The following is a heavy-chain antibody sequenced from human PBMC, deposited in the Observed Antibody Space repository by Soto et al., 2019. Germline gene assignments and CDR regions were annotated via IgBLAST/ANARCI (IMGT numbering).Heavy chain of an antibody. CDR1: GYTFTSYA. Sequence: GASVKVSCKSSGYTFTSYAIHWVRQAPGQRLEWMGWINAAKGNTKYSQKFQGRVTITRDTSASTAYMELSSLRSEDTAVYYCAKDVGRFVEWLLHDYFDYWGQGTLVTVSS. J-gene: IGHJ4*02. V-gene: IGHV1-3*01. CDR2: INAAKGNT. D-gene: IGHD3-3*01. CDR3: AKDVGRFVEWLLHDYFDY.